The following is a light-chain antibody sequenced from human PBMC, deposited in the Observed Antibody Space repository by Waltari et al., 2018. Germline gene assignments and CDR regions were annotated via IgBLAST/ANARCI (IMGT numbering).Light chain of an antibody. CDR1: SSTIGAGHD. V-gene: IGLV1-40*01. CDR3: QSYDSSLSGWV. J-gene: IGLJ3*02. Sequence: QSVLTQPPSVSGAPGQGVTISCTGSSSTIGAGHDVHWYQQLPGTAPKLLIYGNSNRPSGVPDRFSGSKSGTSASLAITGLQAEDEADYYCQSYDSSLSGWVFGGGTKLTVL. CDR2: GNS.